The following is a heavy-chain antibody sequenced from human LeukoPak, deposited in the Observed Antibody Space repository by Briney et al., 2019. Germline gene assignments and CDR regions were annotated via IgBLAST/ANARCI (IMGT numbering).Heavy chain of an antibody. Sequence: PSETLSLTCAVSGYSISSGYYWGWIRQPPGKGLEWIGSIYHSGSTYYNPSLKSRVTISVDTSKNQFSLKLSSVTAADTAVYYCARGKAARGKHYYMDVWSKGTTVTVSS. J-gene: IGHJ6*03. CDR2: IYHSGST. V-gene: IGHV4-38-2*01. CDR3: ARGKAARGKHYYMDV. D-gene: IGHD2-15*01. CDR1: GYSISSGYY.